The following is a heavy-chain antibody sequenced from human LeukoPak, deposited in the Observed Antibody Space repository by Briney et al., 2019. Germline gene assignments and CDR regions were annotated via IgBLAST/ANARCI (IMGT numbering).Heavy chain of an antibody. D-gene: IGHD1-26*01. V-gene: IGHV3-23*01. Sequence: GGSLSPSSASSGFTFSSYAMSWVRPAPGKGLEWVSAISGSGGSTYYADSVKGRFTISRDNSKNTLYLQMNSLRAEDTAVYYCAKSQGSCYDYWGQGTLVTVSS. J-gene: IGHJ4*02. CDR3: AKSQGSCYDY. CDR1: GFTFSSYA. CDR2: ISGSGGST.